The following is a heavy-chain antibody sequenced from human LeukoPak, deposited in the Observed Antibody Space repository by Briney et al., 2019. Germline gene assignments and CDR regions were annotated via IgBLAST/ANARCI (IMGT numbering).Heavy chain of an antibody. CDR3: ARQTAMGRSGDY. D-gene: IGHD5-18*01. CDR1: GYSFTTYW. V-gene: IGHV5-51*01. J-gene: IGHJ4*02. Sequence: GESLKISCKASGYSFTTYWIGWVRQMPGKGLGWMGIIDPSDSDTRYTPSFQGQVTISADKSLTTAYLQWNSLKASDTAMYYCARQTAMGRSGDYWGQGTLVTVSP. CDR2: IDPSDSDT.